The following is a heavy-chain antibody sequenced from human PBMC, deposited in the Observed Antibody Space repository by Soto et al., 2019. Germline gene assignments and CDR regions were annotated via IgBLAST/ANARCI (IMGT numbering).Heavy chain of an antibody. CDR3: AKDLRTPGPFYYDSSGYLPRDS. J-gene: IGHJ4*02. V-gene: IGHV3-30*18. CDR1: XXXFXXXX. D-gene: IGHD3-22*01. CDR2: XXXDGINK. Sequence: QVQLVESGGGVVQPXRXLXLXXXXXXXXFXXXXXXXVRXXXXKGXXXXXXXXXDGINKYYTDSVKGRFTISRDNSTNTLFLQMNSLRADDTAVYYCAKDLRTPGPFYYDSSGYLPRDSWGQGTLVTVSS.